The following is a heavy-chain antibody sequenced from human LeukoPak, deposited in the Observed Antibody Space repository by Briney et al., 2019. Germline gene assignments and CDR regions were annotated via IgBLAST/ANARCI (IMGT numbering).Heavy chain of an antibody. J-gene: IGHJ4*02. CDR1: GGSFSSYY. V-gene: IGHV4-59*08. Sequence: SETLSLTCAVYGGSFSSYYWSWIRQPPGKGLEWIGYIYYSGSTNYNPSLKSRVTISVDTSKNQFSLKLSSVTAADTAVYYCARSQTTSSGWDPFDYWGQGTLVTVSS. D-gene: IGHD6-19*01. CDR3: ARSQTTSSGWDPFDY. CDR2: IYYSGST.